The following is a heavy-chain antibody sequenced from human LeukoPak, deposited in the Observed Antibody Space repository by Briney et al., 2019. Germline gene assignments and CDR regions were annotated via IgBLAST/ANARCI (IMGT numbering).Heavy chain of an antibody. Sequence: PSETLSLTCAVYGGSFSGYYWSWIRQPPGKGLEWIGEINHSGSTNYNPSLKSRVTISVDTSKNQFSLKLSSVTAADTAVYYCARRKRVGAVDYWGQGTLVTVSS. D-gene: IGHD1-26*01. J-gene: IGHJ4*02. CDR3: ARRKRVGAVDY. CDR2: INHSGST. V-gene: IGHV4-34*01. CDR1: GGSFSGYY.